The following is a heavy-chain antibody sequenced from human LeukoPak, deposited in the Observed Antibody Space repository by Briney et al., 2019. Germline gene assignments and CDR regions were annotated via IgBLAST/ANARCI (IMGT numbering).Heavy chain of an antibody. Sequence: LTGGSLRLSCSASGFTFSSYGIHWVRQAPGKGLEWVAVISFDGSDEYYEDSVKGRFTISRDNSKNTLILKMNSLKPEDTAVYFCARGYSYLDYWGQGPLVTVS. V-gene: IGHV3-30*03. J-gene: IGHJ4*02. CDR2: ISFDGSDE. CDR1: GFTFSSYG. D-gene: IGHD2-15*01. CDR3: ARGYSYLDY.